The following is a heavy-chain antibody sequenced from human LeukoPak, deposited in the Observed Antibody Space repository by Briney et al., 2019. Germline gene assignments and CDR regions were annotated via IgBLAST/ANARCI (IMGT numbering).Heavy chain of an antibody. D-gene: IGHD3-3*01. Sequence: GGSLRLSCAASGFTFSSYAMHWVRQAPGKGLEWVAVISYDGSNKYYADSVKGRFTISRDNSKNTLYLQMNSLRVEDTGVYYCTRGAFGVVIKDDAFDIWGQGTLVTVSS. CDR3: TRGAFGVVIKDDAFDI. J-gene: IGHJ3*02. CDR1: GFTFSSYA. CDR2: ISYDGSNK. V-gene: IGHV3-30-3*01.